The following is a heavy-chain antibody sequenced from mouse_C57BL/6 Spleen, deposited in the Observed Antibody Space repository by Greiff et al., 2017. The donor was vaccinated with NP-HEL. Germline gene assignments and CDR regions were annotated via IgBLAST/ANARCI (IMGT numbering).Heavy chain of an antibody. CDR3: TRGALPRFDY. V-gene: IGHV1-15*01. D-gene: IGHD5-5*01. CDR1: GYTFTDYE. J-gene: IGHJ2*01. Sequence: QVQLQQSGAELVRPGASVTLSCKASGYTFTDYEMHWVKQTPVHGLEWIGAIDPETGGTAYNQKFKGKAILTADKSSSTAYMELRSLTSEDSAFYYCTRGALPRFDYWGQGTTLTVSS. CDR2: IDPETGGT.